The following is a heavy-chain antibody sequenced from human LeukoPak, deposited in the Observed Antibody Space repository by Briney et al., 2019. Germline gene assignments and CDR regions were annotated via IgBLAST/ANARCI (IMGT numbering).Heavy chain of an antibody. J-gene: IGHJ4*02. V-gene: IGHV3-23*01. Sequence: PGGSLRLSCAASGFTFSSYDMSWVRQAPGKGLEWVSGITYSSGYTYYADSVKGRFTISRDNSRNTLYLQMNSLRAEDTAVYYCARDGDATTPLDCWGQGTLVTVSS. CDR1: GFTFSSYD. CDR3: ARDGDATTPLDC. D-gene: IGHD5-12*01. CDR2: ITYSSGYT.